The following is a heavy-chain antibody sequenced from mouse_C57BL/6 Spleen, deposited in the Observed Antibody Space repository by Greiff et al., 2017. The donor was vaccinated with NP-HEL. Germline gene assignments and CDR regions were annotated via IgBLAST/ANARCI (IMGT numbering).Heavy chain of an antibody. V-gene: IGHV3-1*01. J-gene: IGHJ4*01. CDR2: ISYSGST. CDR3: ARFGDFAMDY. D-gene: IGHD2-13*01. CDR1: GYSITSGYD. Sequence: VQLKESGPGMVKPSQSLSLTCTVPGYSITSGYDWHWIRHFPGNKLEWMGYISYSGSTNYNPSLKSRSSITHDTSKNHFFLKLKSVTTEDTATDYCARFGDFAMDYWGQGTSVTVSS.